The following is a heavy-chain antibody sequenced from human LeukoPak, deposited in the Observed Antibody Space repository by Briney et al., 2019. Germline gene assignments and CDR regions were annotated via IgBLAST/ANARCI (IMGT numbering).Heavy chain of an antibody. Sequence: VTVSRKASGYTFTSYGISWVRQAPGQGREWVGRIIPMLGIANSAQKFQGRVTITADKSTSTAYVELSSLRSEDTAVYCCARPFLWFGEGHWDAFVTWGQGTMITVSS. J-gene: IGHJ3*02. CDR3: ARPFLWFGEGHWDAFVT. D-gene: IGHD3-10*01. V-gene: IGHV1-69*04. CDR1: GYTFTSYG. CDR2: IIPMLGIA.